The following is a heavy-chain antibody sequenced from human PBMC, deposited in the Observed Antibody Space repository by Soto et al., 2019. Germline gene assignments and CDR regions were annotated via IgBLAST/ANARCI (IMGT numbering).Heavy chain of an antibody. CDR2: ISATGGST. D-gene: IGHD2-21*02. V-gene: IGHV3-23*01. J-gene: IGHJ5*02. CDR1: GFTFSSCT. Sequence: GGSLRLSCAASGFTFSSCTMSWVRQAPGKGLEWVSGISATGGSTYYADSAKGRFTFSRDNSKNTLYLQMNSLRAEDTAVYYCAKGFIRDCGGDCTVDTWGQGTLVTVSS. CDR3: AKGFIRDCGGDCTVDT.